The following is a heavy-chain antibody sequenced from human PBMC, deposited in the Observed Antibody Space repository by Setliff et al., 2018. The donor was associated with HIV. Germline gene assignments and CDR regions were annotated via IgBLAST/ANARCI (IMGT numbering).Heavy chain of an antibody. CDR3: ARERRFFTSGSYATWLDP. CDR2: IYHTGRT. Sequence: SETLSLTCSVSGGSIDNNKYYWTWIRQPPGKGLEWTGSIYHTGRTYYNRSLESRLTISIDPSKNQFSLKLTSVTAADTAMYYCARERRFFTSGSYATWLDPWGQGTLVTVSS. CDR1: GGSIDNNKYY. J-gene: IGHJ5*02. D-gene: IGHD3-10*01. V-gene: IGHV4-39*02.